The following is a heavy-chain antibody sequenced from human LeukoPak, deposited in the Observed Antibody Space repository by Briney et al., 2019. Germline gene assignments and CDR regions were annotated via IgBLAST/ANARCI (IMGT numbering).Heavy chain of an antibody. CDR2: IVGSGATT. CDR3: AKDPNGDYIGAFDD. Sequence: GGSLRLSCAASGLTFAAYAVTWVRQAPGKGPEWVSSIVGSGATTVYADSVKGRFTISRDNSKNTLYLQMNSLRAEDTAIYYCAKDPNGDYIGAFDDWGQGTMVTVSS. J-gene: IGHJ3*01. CDR1: GLTFAAYA. D-gene: IGHD2-21*02. V-gene: IGHV3-23*01.